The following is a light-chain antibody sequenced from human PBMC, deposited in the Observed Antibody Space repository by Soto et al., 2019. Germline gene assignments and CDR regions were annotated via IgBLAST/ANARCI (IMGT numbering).Light chain of an antibody. CDR2: KAS. Sequence: DIQMTQSPSILSASVGDRVTITCRASQSISSWLAWFQQMPGKAPNLLIYKASNLQSGVPSRFSGSGSGTDFTLTITRPKPDDFAAYYGQQYHSYPWTFGQGTRV. V-gene: IGKV1-5*03. CDR1: QSISSW. J-gene: IGKJ1*01. CDR3: QQYHSYPWT.